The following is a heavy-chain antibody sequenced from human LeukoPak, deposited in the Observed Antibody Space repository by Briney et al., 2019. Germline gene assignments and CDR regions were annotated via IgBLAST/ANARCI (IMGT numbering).Heavy chain of an antibody. J-gene: IGHJ4*02. D-gene: IGHD1/OR15-1a*01. CDR1: GFNFDDYG. V-gene: IGHV3-20*04. CDR3: ARGTTPETTASFGY. Sequence: PGGSLRLSCAATGFNFDDYGMSWVRQGPGKGLEWVSGINWNGGSTGYADSVQGRFTISRDKAKNSLYLQMNSLRAEDTALYYCARGTTPETTASFGYWGQGTLVTVSS. CDR2: INWNGGST.